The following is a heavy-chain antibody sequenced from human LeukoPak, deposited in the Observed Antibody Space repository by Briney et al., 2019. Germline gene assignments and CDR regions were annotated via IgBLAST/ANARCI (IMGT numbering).Heavy chain of an antibody. Sequence: SETLSLTCTVSGGSISSYYWSWIRQPAGKGLKWIGRIYTSGSTNYNPSLKSRVTMSVDTSKNQFSLKLSSVTAADTAVYYCARDNEGYGYWGQGTLVTVSS. D-gene: IGHD5-18*01. CDR3: ARDNEGYGY. V-gene: IGHV4-4*07. J-gene: IGHJ4*02. CDR2: IYTSGST. CDR1: GGSISSYY.